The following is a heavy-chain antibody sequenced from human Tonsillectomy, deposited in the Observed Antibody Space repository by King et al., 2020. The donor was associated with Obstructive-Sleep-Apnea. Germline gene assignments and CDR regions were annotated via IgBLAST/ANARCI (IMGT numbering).Heavy chain of an antibody. Sequence: QLVESGPEVKKPGTSVKVSCKAAGFTFTNSAMQWVRQARGQRREWIGWIVVGSGNTNCAQQFKERVTITRDMSTGPAYMDLSSLRTEDTAVYYCAADMGDYYDSSGYFESGHYYWGQGTLVTVSS. CDR2: IVVGSGNT. V-gene: IGHV1-58*02. CDR3: AADMGDYYDSSGYFESGHYY. J-gene: IGHJ4*02. D-gene: IGHD3-22*01. CDR1: GFTFTNSA.